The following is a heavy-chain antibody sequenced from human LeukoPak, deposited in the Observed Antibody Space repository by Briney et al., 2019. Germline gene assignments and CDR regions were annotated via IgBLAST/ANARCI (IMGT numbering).Heavy chain of an antibody. Sequence: GGSLRLSCAASGFTFSSYWMSWVRQAPGKGLEWVANIKQDGSEKYYVDSVKGRFTISRDNAKNSLYLQMNSLRAEDTAVYYCARIPRGADDAFDIWGQGTMVTVSS. CDR3: ARIPRGADDAFDI. CDR2: IKQDGSEK. J-gene: IGHJ3*02. CDR1: GFTFSSYW. V-gene: IGHV3-7*01. D-gene: IGHD2-2*01.